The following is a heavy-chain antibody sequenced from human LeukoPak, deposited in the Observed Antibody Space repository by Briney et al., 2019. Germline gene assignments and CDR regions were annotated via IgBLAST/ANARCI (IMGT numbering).Heavy chain of an antibody. J-gene: IGHJ6*02. Sequence: SVKVSCKASGGTFSSYAISWVRQAPGQGLEWMGRIIPILGIANYAQKFQGRVTITADKSTSTAYMELSSLRSEDTAVYYCARVINIVSSSCWYDGYYYYGMDVWGQGTTVTVSS. D-gene: IGHD6-19*01. CDR1: GGTFSSYA. CDR2: IIPILGIA. CDR3: ARVINIVSSSCWYDGYYYYGMDV. V-gene: IGHV1-69*04.